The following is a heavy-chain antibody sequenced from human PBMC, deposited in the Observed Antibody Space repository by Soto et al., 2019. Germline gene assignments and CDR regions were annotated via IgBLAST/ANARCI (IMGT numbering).Heavy chain of an antibody. D-gene: IGHD6-6*01. J-gene: IGHJ4*02. CDR3: AKAEGYSSSSRFDY. Sequence: GGSLRLSCAASGFTFSSYGMHWVRQAPGKGLEWVAVISYDGSNKYYADSVKGRFTISRDNSKNTLYLQMNSLRAEDTAVYYCAKAEGYSSSSRFDYWGQGTLVTVSS. CDR2: ISYDGSNK. V-gene: IGHV3-30*18. CDR1: GFTFSSYG.